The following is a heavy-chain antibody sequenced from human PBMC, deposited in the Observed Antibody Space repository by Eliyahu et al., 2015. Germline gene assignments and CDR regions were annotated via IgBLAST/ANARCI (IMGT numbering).Heavy chain of an antibody. Sequence: VQLVESGGGLVKPGGSLRLSXAASGFTFXTAWMXWVRQAPGKGLEWVGHIASRADGETTDYAPPVEGRFTISRNDSKNTLFLQMNSLKTEDTAVYYCTTGSLDWGQGTLLTVSS. V-gene: IGHV3-15*04. CDR2: IASRADGETT. J-gene: IGHJ4*02. CDR1: GFTFXTAW. CDR3: TTGSLD.